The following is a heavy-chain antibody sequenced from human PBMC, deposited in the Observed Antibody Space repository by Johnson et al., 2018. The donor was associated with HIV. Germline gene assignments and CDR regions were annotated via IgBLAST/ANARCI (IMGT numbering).Heavy chain of an antibody. V-gene: IGHV3-30*02. J-gene: IGHJ3*02. Sequence: QVRLVESGGGVVQPGGSLRLSCAASGFTFSSYGMHWVRQAPGKGLEWVAFIRYDGSNKYYADSVKGRFTLSRDNSKNTLYLQMNSLRAEDTAVYYCARDILEYSSSVPDAFDIWGQGTMVTVSS. CDR2: IRYDGSNK. D-gene: IGHD6-6*01. CDR3: ARDILEYSSSVPDAFDI. CDR1: GFTFSSYG.